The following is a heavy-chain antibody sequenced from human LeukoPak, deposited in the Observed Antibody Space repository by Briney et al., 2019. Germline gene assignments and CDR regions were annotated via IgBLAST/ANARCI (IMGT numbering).Heavy chain of an antibody. V-gene: IGHV4-61*01. D-gene: IGHD3-9*01. CDR2: IYYSGST. J-gene: IGHJ4*02. CDR1: GASISSSTYY. Sequence: PSETLSLTCTVSGASISSSTYYWGWIHQPPGKGLEWIGYIYYSGSTNYNPSLKSRVTISVDTSKNQFSLKLSSVTAADTAVYYCAREGYDILTGYRNYFDYWGQGTLVTVSS. CDR3: AREGYDILTGYRNYFDY.